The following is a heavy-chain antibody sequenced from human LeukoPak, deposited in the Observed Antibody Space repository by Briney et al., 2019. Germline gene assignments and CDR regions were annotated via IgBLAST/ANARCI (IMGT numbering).Heavy chain of an antibody. CDR3: ARDRGEDYVWGSYRPYYFDY. J-gene: IGHJ4*02. D-gene: IGHD3-16*02. CDR2: IYYSGST. V-gene: IGHV4-59*01. CDR1: GGSISSYY. Sequence: SETLSLTCTVSGGSISSYYWSWIRQPPGKGLEWIGYIYYSGSTNYNPSLKSRVTISVDTSKNQFSLKLSSVTAADTAVYYCARDRGEDYVWGSYRPYYFDYWGQGTLVTVSS.